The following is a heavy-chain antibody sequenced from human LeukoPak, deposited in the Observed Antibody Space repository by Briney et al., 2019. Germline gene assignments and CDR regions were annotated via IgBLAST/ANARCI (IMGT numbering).Heavy chain of an antibody. CDR3: GRGGVVAAIDI. J-gene: IGHJ3*02. Sequence: GGSLRLSCAASGFTFSNYGMSWVRQAPGKGLVWVSHMNDDGSTTDYADSVKGRFTISRDNAKNTLYLQMNSLRAEDTAVYYCGRGGVVAAIDIWGQGTMVTVSS. D-gene: IGHD2-21*01. CDR2: MNDDGSTT. V-gene: IGHV3-74*01. CDR1: GFTFSNYG.